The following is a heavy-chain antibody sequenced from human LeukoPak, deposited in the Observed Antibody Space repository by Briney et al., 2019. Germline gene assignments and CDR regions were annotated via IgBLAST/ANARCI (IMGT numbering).Heavy chain of an antibody. CDR3: ARLYDSSGYTNWLDP. J-gene: IGHJ5*02. V-gene: IGHV4-59*11. Sequence: SETLSLTCTVSGGSISSHYWSWIRQPPGKGLEWIGYIYYSGSTKYSPSLKSRVTISVDTSENQFSLKLSSVTAADTAVYYCARLYDSSGYTNWLDPWGQGTLVTVSS. CDR2: IYYSGST. CDR1: GGSISSHY. D-gene: IGHD3-22*01.